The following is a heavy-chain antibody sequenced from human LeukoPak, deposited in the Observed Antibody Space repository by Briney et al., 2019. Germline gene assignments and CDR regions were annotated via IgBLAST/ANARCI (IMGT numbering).Heavy chain of an antibody. V-gene: IGHV4-39*07. Sequence: AETLSLTCTVSGGSISSGSYYWGWIRQPPGKGLEWIGTIYCSGSTYYNPALKSRVTISVDTYNNQFSLKLTSVTAAGAAVYYCARGHYGSGTGTYPDWGQGTLVTVSS. CDR3: ARGHYGSGTGTYPD. CDR1: GGSISSGSYY. D-gene: IGHD3-10*01. J-gene: IGHJ4*02. CDR2: IYCSGST.